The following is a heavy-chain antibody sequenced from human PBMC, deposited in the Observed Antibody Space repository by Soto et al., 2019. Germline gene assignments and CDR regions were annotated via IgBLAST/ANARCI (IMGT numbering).Heavy chain of an antibody. J-gene: IGHJ4*02. V-gene: IGHV3-49*03. CDR2: IRRNADGGAT. CDR3: TRDSGCGGDCYENYFDY. Sequence: GGSLRLSCTASGFNFGDYVVTWFRQAPGKGLEWVGFIRRNADGGATEHAASVKGRFTISRDDSKNTAYLQMNSLRTEDTAVYYCTRDSGCGGDCYENYFDYWGQGTLVTVSS. CDR1: GFNFGDYV. D-gene: IGHD2-21*02.